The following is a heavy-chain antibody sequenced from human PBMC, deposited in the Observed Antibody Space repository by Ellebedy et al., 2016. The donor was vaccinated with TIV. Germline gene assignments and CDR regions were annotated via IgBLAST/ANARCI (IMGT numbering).Heavy chain of an antibody. CDR2: IRFDGSNE. D-gene: IGHD2-15*01. CDR1: GFTFSSYG. J-gene: IGHJ4*02. V-gene: IGHV3-30*02. CDR3: AKELVVVAATVFDY. Sequence: PGGSLRLSCAASGFTFSSYGMHWVRQAPGEGLEWVAFIRFDGSNENYADSVKGRFTISRDNPKNTLYLQMNSLRAEDTAVYYCAKELVVVAATVFDYWGRGTLVTVSS.